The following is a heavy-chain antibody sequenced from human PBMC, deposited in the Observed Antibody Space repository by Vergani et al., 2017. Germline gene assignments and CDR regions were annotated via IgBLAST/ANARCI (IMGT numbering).Heavy chain of an antibody. Sequence: QVQLVESGGGVVQPGGSLRLSCAASGFTFSSYGMHWVRQAPGKGLEWVAFIRYDGSNKYYADSVKGRFTISRDNSKNTLYLQMNSLRAEDTAVYYCAKETAAPPHAYGMDVWGQGTTVTVSS. CDR3: AKETAAPPHAYGMDV. J-gene: IGHJ6*02. V-gene: IGHV3-30*02. CDR2: IRYDGSNK. D-gene: IGHD2-2*01. CDR1: GFTFSSYG.